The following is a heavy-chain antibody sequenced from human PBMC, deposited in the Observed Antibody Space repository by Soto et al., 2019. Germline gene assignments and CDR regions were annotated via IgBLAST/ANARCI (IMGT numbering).Heavy chain of an antibody. CDR1: EFTFNNHA. Sequence: GGSLRLSCAASEFTFNNHAIHWVRLAPGKGLECVAAISHDGTNKYYPDPVKGRFTISRDNSKNTLYLQMNSLRAEDTAVYYCAKDLHFLVTHSLWGQGTLVTVSS. J-gene: IGHJ4*02. D-gene: IGHD3-9*01. CDR2: ISHDGTNK. V-gene: IGHV3-30-3*01. CDR3: AKDLHFLVTHSL.